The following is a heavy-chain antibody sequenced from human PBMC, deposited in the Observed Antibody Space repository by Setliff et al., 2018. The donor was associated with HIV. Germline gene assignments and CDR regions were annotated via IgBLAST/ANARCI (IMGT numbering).Heavy chain of an antibody. Sequence: ASVKVSCKVSGYTLTELSRHWVRQAPGKGLEWMGGLDPKDGKTMSAQKFQGRVTMTEDTSTDTAHMELRSLRSEDTAVYYCVIGSAARPFDYWGQGTLVTVSS. CDR3: VIGSAARPFDY. CDR2: LDPKDGKT. CDR1: GYTLTELS. J-gene: IGHJ4*02. V-gene: IGHV1-24*01. D-gene: IGHD6-6*01.